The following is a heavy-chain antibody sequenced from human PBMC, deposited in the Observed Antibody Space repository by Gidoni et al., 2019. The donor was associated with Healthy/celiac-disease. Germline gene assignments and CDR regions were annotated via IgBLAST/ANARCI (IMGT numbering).Heavy chain of an antibody. Sequence: QVQLQESGPGLVKPSETLSLTCTVSGGAISSYYWSWIRPPTGKGLEWIGYIYYSGSTNYNPSLKSRVTISVDTSKNQFSLKLSSGTAADTAVYYCARRTGTTYYFDYWGQGTLVTVSS. CDR1: GGAISSYY. J-gene: IGHJ4*02. D-gene: IGHD1-1*01. CDR2: IYYSGST. CDR3: ARRTGTTYYFDY. V-gene: IGHV4-59*08.